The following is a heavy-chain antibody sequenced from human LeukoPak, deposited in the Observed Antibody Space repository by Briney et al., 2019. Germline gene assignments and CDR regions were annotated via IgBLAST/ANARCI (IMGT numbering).Heavy chain of an antibody. CDR3: ASPRGRAFDL. CDR2: ISNSAI. CDR1: GFTFSSYE. Sequence: GGSLRLSCAASGFTFSSYEMNWVRQAPGKGLEWVSHISNSAIYYADSAKGRFTISRDNAKNSLYLQMNSLRAEDTAVYYCASPRGRAFDLWGQGTMVTVSS. D-gene: IGHD3-16*01. J-gene: IGHJ3*01. V-gene: IGHV3-48*03.